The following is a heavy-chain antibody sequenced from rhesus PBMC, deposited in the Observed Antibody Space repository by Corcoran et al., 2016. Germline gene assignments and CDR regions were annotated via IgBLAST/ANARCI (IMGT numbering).Heavy chain of an antibody. V-gene: IGHV4-169*01. CDR1: GGSISSSY. D-gene: IGHD6S26*01. J-gene: IGHJ4*01. Sequence: QLQLQESGPGLVKPSETLSVTCAVSGGSISSSYWSWIRQAPGKGLEWIGYIYGSGSNTNYNPSLKSRVTLSVDTSKNQLSLRLSSVTAADTAVYYCTRGGSGWSGYFDYWGQGVLVTVSS. CDR3: TRGGSGWSGYFDY. CDR2: IYGSGSNT.